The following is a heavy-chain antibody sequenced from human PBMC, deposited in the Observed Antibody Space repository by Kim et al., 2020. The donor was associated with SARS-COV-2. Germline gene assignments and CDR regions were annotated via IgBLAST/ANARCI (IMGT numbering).Heavy chain of an antibody. CDR2: VNPNSGNT. Sequence: ASVKVSCKASGYTFTSYDINWVRQATGQGLEWMGWVNPNSGNTGYAQKFQGRVTMTRNTSISTAYMELSSLRSEDTAVYYCARGHLKSIVVVIAPRPYYYYREGRGKGTTVSDTS. CDR1: GYTFTSYD. V-gene: IGHV1-8*01. D-gene: IGHD2-21*01. CDR3: ARGHLKSIVVVIAPRPYYYYREG. J-gene: IGHJ6*03.